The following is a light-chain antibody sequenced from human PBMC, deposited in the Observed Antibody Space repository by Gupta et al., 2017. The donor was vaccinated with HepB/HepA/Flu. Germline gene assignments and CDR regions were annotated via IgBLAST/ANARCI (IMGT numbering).Light chain of an antibody. CDR2: AAS. Sequence: DIQMTQSPSSLSASVGDRVTITCRASQSISSYLNWYQQKPGKAPELLIYAASTLQTGVPSRFSGSGSGTDFTLTVSSLQPEDVATYYCQETDDTPRTFGGGTKVEIK. J-gene: IGKJ4*01. V-gene: IGKV1-39*01. CDR3: QETDDTPRT. CDR1: QSISSY.